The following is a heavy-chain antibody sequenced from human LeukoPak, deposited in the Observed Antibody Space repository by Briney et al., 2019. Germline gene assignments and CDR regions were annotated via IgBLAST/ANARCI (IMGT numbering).Heavy chain of an antibody. D-gene: IGHD1-26*01. J-gene: IGHJ4*02. CDR1: GFTFSSYG. V-gene: IGHV3-23*01. CDR2: ISGSGGST. CDR3: AKAGNSGSSELDY. Sequence: GGSLRLSCAASGFTFSSYGMHWVRQAPGKGLEWVSAISGSGGSTYYADSVKGRFTISRDNSKNTLYLQMNSLRAEDTAVYYCAKAGNSGSSELDYWGQGTLVTVSS.